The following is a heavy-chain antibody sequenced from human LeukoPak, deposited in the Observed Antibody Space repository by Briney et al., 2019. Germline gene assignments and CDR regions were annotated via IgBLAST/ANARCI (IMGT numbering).Heavy chain of an antibody. CDR3: ARGTIVGPTPTDY. D-gene: IGHD1-26*01. J-gene: IGHJ4*02. V-gene: IGHV1-2*02. CDR2: INPNSGGT. CDR1: GYTFTGYY. Sequence: ASVKVSCKASGYTFTGYYMHWVRQAPGQGLEWMGWINPNSGGTNYAQKFQGRVTMTRDTSISTAYMELSTLRSDATAVYYCARGTIVGPTPTDYWGQGTLVTASS.